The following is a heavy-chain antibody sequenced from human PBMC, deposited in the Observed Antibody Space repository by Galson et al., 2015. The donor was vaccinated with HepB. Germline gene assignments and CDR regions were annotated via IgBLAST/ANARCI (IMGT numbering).Heavy chain of an antibody. CDR2: TYYRSKWYK. Sequence: CAISGDSVSSNSAAWNWIRQSPSRGLEWLGRTYYRSKWYKDYAISVKSRISINPDTSTNQLSLQLKSVTPEDTAVYFCARAPGREESGYDTDAFDLWGQGTMVTVSS. CDR3: ARAPGREESGYDTDAFDL. J-gene: IGHJ3*01. D-gene: IGHD5-12*01. V-gene: IGHV6-1*01. CDR1: GDSVSSNSAA.